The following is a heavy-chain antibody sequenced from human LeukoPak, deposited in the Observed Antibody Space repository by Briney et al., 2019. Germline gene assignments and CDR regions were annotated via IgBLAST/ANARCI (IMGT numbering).Heavy chain of an antibody. CDR1: GFTFSDYY. J-gene: IGHJ4*02. CDR3: ARDSIRQQLYYFDY. D-gene: IGHD6-13*01. CDR2: ISSSGSTI. V-gene: IGHV3-11*04. Sequence: PGGSLRLSCAASGFTFSDYYMSWIRQAPGKGLEWVSYISSSGSTIYYADSVKGRFTISRDNAKNSLYLQMNSLRVDDTAVYFCARDSIRQQLYYFDYWGQGTLVTVSS.